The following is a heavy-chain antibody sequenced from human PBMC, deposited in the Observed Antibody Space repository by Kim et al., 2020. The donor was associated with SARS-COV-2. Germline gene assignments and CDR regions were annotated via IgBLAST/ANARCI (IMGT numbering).Heavy chain of an antibody. CDR2: IDPSDSYT. J-gene: IGHJ4*02. CDR1: GYSFTSYW. Sequence: GESLKISCKGSGYSFTSYWISWVRQMPGKGLEWMGRIDPSDSYTNYSPSFQGHVTISADKSISTAYLQWSSLKASDTAMYYCARHLARYGSGSYYFIWGQGTLVTVSS. D-gene: IGHD3-10*01. CDR3: ARHLARYGSGSYYFI. V-gene: IGHV5-10-1*01.